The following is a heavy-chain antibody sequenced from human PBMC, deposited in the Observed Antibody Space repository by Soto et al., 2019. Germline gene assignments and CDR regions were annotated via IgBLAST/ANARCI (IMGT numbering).Heavy chain of an antibody. V-gene: IGHV3-33*01. Sequence: QVQLVESGGGVVQPGRSLRLSCAASGFTFSSYGMHWVRQAPGKGLEWVAVIWYDGSNKYYADSVKGRFTISRDNSKNTLYLQMNSLRAEDTAVYYCARDKQDTAMVTGGMDVWGQGTTVTVSS. CDR3: ARDKQDTAMVTGGMDV. D-gene: IGHD5-18*01. J-gene: IGHJ6*02. CDR2: IWYDGSNK. CDR1: GFTFSSYG.